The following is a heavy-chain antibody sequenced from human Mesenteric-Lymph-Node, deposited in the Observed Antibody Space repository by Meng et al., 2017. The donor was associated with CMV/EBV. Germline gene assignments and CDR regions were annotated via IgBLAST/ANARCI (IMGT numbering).Heavy chain of an antibody. D-gene: IGHD2-8*01. CDR1: GYTFTSYY. CDR2: INPSGGNT. J-gene: IGHJ4*02. CDR3: ARDRCSTGVCYATLH. Sequence: ASVKVSCKASGYTFTSYYMHWVRQAPGQGLEWMGVINPSGGNTGFAQKFQGRITMTRDTSTGTVYMSLSSLGLDDTALYYCARDRCSTGVCYATLHWGQGTLVTVSS. V-gene: IGHV1-46*01.